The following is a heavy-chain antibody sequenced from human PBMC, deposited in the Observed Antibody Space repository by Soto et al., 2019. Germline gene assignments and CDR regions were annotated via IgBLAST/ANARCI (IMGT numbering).Heavy chain of an antibody. CDR2: IYHSGST. V-gene: IGHV4-4*02. CDR3: ARSGSYGGGYFDY. D-gene: IGHD1-26*01. Sequence: QVQLQESGPGLVKPSGTLSLTCAVSGGSISSSNWWSWVRQPPGKGLEWIGEIYHSGSTNYNPSLKSRVTXSXDPXTSQFALKLSSVTAADTAVYSCARSGSYGGGYFDYWGQGTLVTVSS. CDR1: GGSISSSNW. J-gene: IGHJ4*02.